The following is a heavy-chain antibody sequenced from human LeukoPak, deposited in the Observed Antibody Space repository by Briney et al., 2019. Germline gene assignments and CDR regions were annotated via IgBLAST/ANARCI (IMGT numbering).Heavy chain of an antibody. V-gene: IGHV3-33*06. Sequence: GGSLRLSCAASGFTFSSYGMHWVRQAPGKGLEWVPVIWYDGSNKYYADSVKGRFTISRDNSKNTLYLQMNSLRAEDTAVYYCAKVDFDWLLPYYFDYWGQGTLVTVSS. J-gene: IGHJ4*02. CDR1: GFTFSSYG. D-gene: IGHD3-9*01. CDR3: AKVDFDWLLPYYFDY. CDR2: IWYDGSNK.